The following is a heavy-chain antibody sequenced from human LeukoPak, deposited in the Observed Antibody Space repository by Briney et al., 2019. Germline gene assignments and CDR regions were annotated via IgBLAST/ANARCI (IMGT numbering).Heavy chain of an antibody. D-gene: IGHD3-3*01. J-gene: IGHJ5*02. Sequence: GGSLRLSCAASGFVFSSYWMHWVRQAPGKGLVWVSRIKSDGFSLSYADSVKGRFTISRDNAKNTLYLQMNSLRVEDTAVYYCARGGLRFLDWLNWFDLWGQGTLVTVSS. CDR1: GFVFSSYW. CDR2: IKSDGFSL. V-gene: IGHV3-74*01. CDR3: ARGGLRFLDWLNWFDL.